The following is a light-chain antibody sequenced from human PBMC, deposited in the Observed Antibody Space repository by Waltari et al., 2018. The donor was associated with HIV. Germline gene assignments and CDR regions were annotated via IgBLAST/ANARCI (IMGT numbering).Light chain of an antibody. V-gene: IGKV1-39*01. CDR2: AAS. CDR3: QQSYSSPLT. Sequence: DIQLTQSPSSLSASVGDRVTIACRASQTISTYLNWYQQKPGKAPKLLISAASSLQSGVPSRFSGSASGTDFTLTISSLQPEDYATYYCQQSYSSPLTVGPGTKVDIK. J-gene: IGKJ3*01. CDR1: QTISTY.